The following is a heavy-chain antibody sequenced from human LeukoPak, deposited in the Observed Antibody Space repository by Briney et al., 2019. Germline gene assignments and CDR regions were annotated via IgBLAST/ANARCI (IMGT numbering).Heavy chain of an antibody. CDR3: AREWRYFDWLAGGFDY. Sequence: PGGSLRLSCAASGFTSSSYWMSWVRQAPGKGLEWVANIKQDGSEKYYVDSVKGRFTISRDNAKNSLYLQMNSLRAEDTAVYYCAREWRYFDWLAGGFDYWGQGTLVTVSS. CDR2: IKQDGSEK. CDR1: GFTSSSYW. V-gene: IGHV3-7*01. D-gene: IGHD3-9*01. J-gene: IGHJ4*02.